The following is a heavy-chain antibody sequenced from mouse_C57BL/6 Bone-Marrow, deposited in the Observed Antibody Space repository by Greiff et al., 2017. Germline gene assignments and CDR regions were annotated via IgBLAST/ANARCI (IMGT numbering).Heavy chain of an antibody. V-gene: IGHV1-81*01. J-gene: IGHJ2*01. CDR3: ARFTTVVATRDY. CDR2: IYPRSGNT. D-gene: IGHD1-1*01. Sequence: VKLMESGAELARPGASVKLSCKASGYTFTSYGISWVKQRTGQGLEWIGEIYPRSGNTYYNEKFKGKATLTADKSSSTAYMELRSLTSEDSAVYFCARFTTVVATRDYWGQGTTLTVSS. CDR1: GYTFTSYG.